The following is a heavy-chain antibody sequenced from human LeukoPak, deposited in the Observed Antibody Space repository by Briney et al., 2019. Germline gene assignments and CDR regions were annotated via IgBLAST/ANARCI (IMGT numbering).Heavy chain of an antibody. J-gene: IGHJ5*02. CDR2: INHSGST. CDR1: GGSFSGYY. D-gene: IGHD2-2*01. Sequence: SETLSLTCAVYGGSFSGYYWSWIRQPPGKGLEWIGEINHSGSTNYNPSLKSRVTISVDTSKNQFSLKLSSVTAADTAVYYCARDLASRFDPWGQGTLVTVSS. V-gene: IGHV4-34*01. CDR3: ARDLASRFDP.